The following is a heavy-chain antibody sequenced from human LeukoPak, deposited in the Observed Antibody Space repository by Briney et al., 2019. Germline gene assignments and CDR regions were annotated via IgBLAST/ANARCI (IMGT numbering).Heavy chain of an antibody. CDR2: ISGSGGST. J-gene: IGHJ4*02. V-gene: IGHV3-23*01. Sequence: GGSLRLSCVVSGFTFSTSAMSWVRQAPGKGLEWVSTISGSGGSTYYADSVKGRFTISRDNSKNTLYLQMNNLRAEDTAVYYCAKGGYYYDSSGYTHWGQGTLVTVSS. CDR3: AKGGYYYDSSGYTH. D-gene: IGHD3-22*01. CDR1: GFTFSTSA.